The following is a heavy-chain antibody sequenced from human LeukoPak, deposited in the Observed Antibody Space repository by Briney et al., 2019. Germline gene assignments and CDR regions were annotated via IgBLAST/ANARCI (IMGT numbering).Heavy chain of an antibody. J-gene: IGHJ6*02. V-gene: IGHV4-34*01. CDR1: GGSFSGYY. D-gene: IGHD3-10*01. CDR3: ARGNDKPSPRYMWFGEPRGYYYGMDV. CDR2: INHSGST. Sequence: PSETLSLTCAVYGGSFSGYYWSWIRQPPGKGLERIGEINHSGSTNYNPSLKSRVTISVDTSKNQFSLKLSSVTAADTAVYYCARGNDKPSPRYMWFGEPRGYYYGMDVWGQGTTVTVSS.